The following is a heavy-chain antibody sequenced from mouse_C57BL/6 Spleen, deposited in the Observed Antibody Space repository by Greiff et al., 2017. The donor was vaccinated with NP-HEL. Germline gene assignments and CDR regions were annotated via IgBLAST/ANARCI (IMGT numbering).Heavy chain of an antibody. V-gene: IGHV1-4*01. Sequence: LQESGAELARPGASVKMSCKASGYTFTSYTMHWVKQRPGQGLEWIGYINPSSGNTKYNQKFKDKATLTADKSSSTAYMQLSSLTSEDSAVYYCAVYGSSPYYAMDYWGQGTSVTVSS. D-gene: IGHD1-1*01. CDR3: AVYGSSPYYAMDY. J-gene: IGHJ4*01. CDR1: GYTFTSYT. CDR2: INPSSGNT.